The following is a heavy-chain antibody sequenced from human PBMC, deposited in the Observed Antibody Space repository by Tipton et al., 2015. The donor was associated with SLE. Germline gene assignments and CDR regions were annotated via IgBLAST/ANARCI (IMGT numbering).Heavy chain of an antibody. CDR1: GGSVTGNSGH. CDR3: ARLGYCTGDTVCFTGIDQ. CDR2: ISTVST. Sequence: TLSLTCIVSGGSVTGNSGHWNWIRQPAGKGLEWIGQISTVSTNYDPSLGSRFTISIDTSKNLSSLTPTSATAADTAVYYCARLGYCTGDTVCFTGIDQWGQGTLVTVSS. J-gene: IGHJ5*02. D-gene: IGHD2-8*02. V-gene: IGHV4-61*09.